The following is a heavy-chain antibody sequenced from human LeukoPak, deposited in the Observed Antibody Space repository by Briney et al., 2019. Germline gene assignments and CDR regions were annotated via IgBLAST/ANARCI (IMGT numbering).Heavy chain of an antibody. CDR2: IYHSGST. V-gene: IGHV4-38-2*02. Sequence: SETLSLTCTVSGYSISSGYYWGWIRQPPGKGLEWIGSIYHSGSTYYNPSLKSRVTISVDTSKNQFSLKLSSVTAADTAVYYCARRSLLWFGELLGWFDPWGQGTLVTVSS. D-gene: IGHD3-10*01. J-gene: IGHJ5*02. CDR1: GYSISSGYY. CDR3: ARRSLLWFGELLGWFDP.